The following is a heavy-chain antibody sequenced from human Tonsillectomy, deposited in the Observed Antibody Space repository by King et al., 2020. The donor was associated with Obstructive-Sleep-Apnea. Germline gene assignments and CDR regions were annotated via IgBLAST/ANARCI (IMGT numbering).Heavy chain of an antibody. J-gene: IGHJ4*02. CDR3: ALIKDYDFWSGYRPPNDY. CDR1: GFTFSSYA. CDR2: ISYDGRNK. V-gene: IGHV3-30*04. D-gene: IGHD3-3*01. Sequence: QLVQSGGGVVQPGRSLRLSCAASGFTFSSYAMHWVRQAPGKGLEWVAVISYDGRNKNYADSVKGRFTLSRDNSKNTLYLQMNSLRAEDTAVYYCALIKDYDFWSGYRPPNDYWGQGTLVTVSS.